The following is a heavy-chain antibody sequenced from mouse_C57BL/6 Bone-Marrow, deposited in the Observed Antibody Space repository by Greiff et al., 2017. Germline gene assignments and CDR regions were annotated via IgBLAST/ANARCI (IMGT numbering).Heavy chain of an antibody. V-gene: IGHV1-69*01. J-gene: IGHJ2*01. Sequence: VQLQQPGAELVMPGASVKLSCKASGYTFTSYWMHWVKQRPGQGLEWIGEIDPSDSYTNYNQKFKGKSTLTVDKSSSTAYMQLSRLTSEDSAVYYCARDGYYFDYWGQGTTLTVSS. CDR1: GYTFTSYW. CDR3: ARDGYYFDY. CDR2: IDPSDSYT.